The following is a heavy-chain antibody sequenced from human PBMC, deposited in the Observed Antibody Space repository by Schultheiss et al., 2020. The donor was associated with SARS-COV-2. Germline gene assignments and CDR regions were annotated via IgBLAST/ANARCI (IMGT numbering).Heavy chain of an antibody. CDR3: ARDERGIDAFDI. J-gene: IGHJ3*02. CDR2: ISGSGGST. Sequence: GGSLRLSCAASGFTFSDYYMSWIRQAPGKGLEWVSAISGSGGSTYYADSVKGRFTISRDNSKNTLYLQMNSLRAEDTAVYYCARDERGIDAFDIWGQGTMVTVSS. CDR1: GFTFSDYY. V-gene: IGHV3-23*01. D-gene: IGHD3-10*01.